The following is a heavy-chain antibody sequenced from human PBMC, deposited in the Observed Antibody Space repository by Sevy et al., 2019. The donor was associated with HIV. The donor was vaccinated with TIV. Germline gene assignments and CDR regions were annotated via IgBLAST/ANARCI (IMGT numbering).Heavy chain of an antibody. CDR2: ISSDGSNK. D-gene: IGHD2-15*01. CDR1: GFTFSNYV. J-gene: IGHJ6*02. Sequence: GGSLRLSCAASGFTFSNYVMHWVRQAPGKGLEWVSVISSDGSNKYYADSVKGRFTISRDNPKNTVYLQMNSLRAEDTAVYYCARDGGGLGVWGQGTTVTVSS. CDR3: ARDGGGLGV. V-gene: IGHV3-30-3*01.